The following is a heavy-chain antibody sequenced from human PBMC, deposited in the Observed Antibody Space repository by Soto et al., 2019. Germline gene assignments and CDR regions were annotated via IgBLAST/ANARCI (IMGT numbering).Heavy chain of an antibody. Sequence: QLQLQESGPGLVKPSETLSLTCTVSGGSVSSSNFYWGWVRQSPGQGLEWIGSISYSGSTYYNPSFESRVTISGDKSKSQFSLKVISVTAADTAVYYCARLEGLATISYYFDYWRQGTLVTVSS. CDR3: ARLEGLATISYYFDY. CDR2: ISYSGST. J-gene: IGHJ4*02. D-gene: IGHD3-9*01. CDR1: GGSVSSSNFY. V-gene: IGHV4-39*01.